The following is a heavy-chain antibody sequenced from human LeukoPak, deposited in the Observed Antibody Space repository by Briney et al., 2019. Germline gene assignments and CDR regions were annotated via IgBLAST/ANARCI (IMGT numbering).Heavy chain of an antibody. CDR1: GGSISSYY. Sequence: SETLSLTCTGSGGSISSYYWSWIRQPPGKGLEWIGYIYYSGSTNYNPSLKSRVTISVDTSKNQFSLKLSSVTAADTAVYYCARDNSVRDEAWWFNPWGQGTLVTVSS. CDR3: ARDNSVRDEAWWFNP. J-gene: IGHJ5*02. V-gene: IGHV4-59*01. D-gene: IGHD5-24*01. CDR2: IYYSGST.